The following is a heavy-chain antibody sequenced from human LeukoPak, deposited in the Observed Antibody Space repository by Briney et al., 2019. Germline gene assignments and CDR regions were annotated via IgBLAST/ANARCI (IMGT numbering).Heavy chain of an antibody. Sequence: GGSLRLSCAASGFTFSSYSMNWVRQAPGKGLEWVSSINSSSYIYYADSVMGRCTISRDNAKNSLYLQMNSLRAEDTAVYYCARYSSGYWSWEFDHWGQGTLVTVSS. V-gene: IGHV3-21*01. CDR1: GFTFSSYS. J-gene: IGHJ4*02. CDR2: INSSSYI. CDR3: ARYSSGYWSWEFDH. D-gene: IGHD3-22*01.